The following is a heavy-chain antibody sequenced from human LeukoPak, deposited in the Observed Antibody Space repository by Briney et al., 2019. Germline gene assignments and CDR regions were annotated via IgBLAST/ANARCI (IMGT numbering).Heavy chain of an antibody. CDR1: GGSISSYY. D-gene: IGHD4-11*01. J-gene: IGHJ4*02. CDR3: ATTGSNYDSDYYFDY. Sequence: SETLSLTCTVSGGSISSYYWSWIRQPPGKGLGWIGYIYYSGSTNYNPSLKSRVTISVDTSKNQFSLKLSSVTAADTAVYYCATTGSNYDSDYYFDYWGQGTLVTVSS. V-gene: IGHV4-59*01. CDR2: IYYSGST.